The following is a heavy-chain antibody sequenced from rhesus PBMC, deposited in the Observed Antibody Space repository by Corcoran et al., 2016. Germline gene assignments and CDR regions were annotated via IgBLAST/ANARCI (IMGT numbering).Heavy chain of an antibody. CDR1: GGSISGHN. J-gene: IGHJ3*01. V-gene: IGHV4S5*01. CDR3: ARAAPGVDYAFDV. Sequence: QVQLQESGPGLVKPSETLSLTCAVSGGSISGHNWNWIRQPPGKGLDWIGYIGGSMGSTASNSSLKTRVTISTDTSKNQFSLNLISVPAADPAVYYCARAAPGVDYAFDVWGQGLRVTVSS. CDR2: IGGSMGST. D-gene: IGHD3-34*01.